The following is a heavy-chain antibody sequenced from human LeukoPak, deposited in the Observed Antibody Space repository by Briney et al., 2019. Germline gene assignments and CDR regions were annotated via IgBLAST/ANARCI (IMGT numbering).Heavy chain of an antibody. CDR2: ISSSSSYI. V-gene: IGHV3-21*05. D-gene: IGHD2-15*01. Sequence: GALRLSCAASGFTFSSYEMNWVRQAPGKGLEWVSYISSSSSYIYYADSVKGRFTISRDNAKNSLYLQMNSLRAEDTAVYYCARGDYCSGGSCYSVGLDYWGQGTLVTVSS. J-gene: IGHJ4*02. CDR3: ARGDYCSGGSCYSVGLDY. CDR1: GFTFSSYE.